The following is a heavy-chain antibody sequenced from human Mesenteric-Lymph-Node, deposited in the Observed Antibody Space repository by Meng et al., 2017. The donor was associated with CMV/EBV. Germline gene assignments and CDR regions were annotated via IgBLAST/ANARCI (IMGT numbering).Heavy chain of an antibody. Sequence: GESLKISCSASGFTFNNYWMNWVRQTAGKGLVWVSRINSDGSSSNYADFVKGRFTISRDNAKNTLDLQLNSLRAEDTAVYFCTVVVPTALIGDVWGQGTTVTVSS. D-gene: IGHD2-2*01. CDR2: INSDGSSS. CDR3: TVVVPTALIGDV. J-gene: IGHJ6*02. V-gene: IGHV3-74*01. CDR1: GFTFNNYW.